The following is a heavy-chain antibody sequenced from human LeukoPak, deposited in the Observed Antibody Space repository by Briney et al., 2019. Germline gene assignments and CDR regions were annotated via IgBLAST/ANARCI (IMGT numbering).Heavy chain of an antibody. Sequence: ASVKVSCKVSGYTFTDYYMHWVPQAPGKGLEWMGLVDPEDGETIYAEKFQGRVTITADTSTDTAYMELSSLRSEDTAVYYCATTGSLSYGDYWGQGTLVTVSS. V-gene: IGHV1-69-2*01. CDR1: GYTFTDYY. CDR2: VDPEDGET. CDR3: ATTGSLSYGDY. J-gene: IGHJ4*02. D-gene: IGHD5-18*01.